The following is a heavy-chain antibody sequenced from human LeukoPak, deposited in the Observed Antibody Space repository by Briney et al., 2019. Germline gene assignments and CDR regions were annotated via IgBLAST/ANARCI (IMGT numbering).Heavy chain of an antibody. CDR1: GFTFSSYG. CDR2: IWYDGSNK. V-gene: IGHV3-33*01. J-gene: IGHJ4*02. Sequence: GGPLTLSCAASGFTFSSYGMHGVRQAPGKGRVRVAVIWYDGSNKYYADSVKGRFTISRDNSKNTLYLQMNSLRAEDTAVYYCAREGYGDYDSPPGYWGQGTLVTVSS. CDR3: AREGYGDYDSPPGY. D-gene: IGHD4-17*01.